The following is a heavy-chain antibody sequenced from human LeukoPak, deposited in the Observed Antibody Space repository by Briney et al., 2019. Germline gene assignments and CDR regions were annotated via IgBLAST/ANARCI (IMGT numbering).Heavy chain of an antibody. CDR3: AREWGLESSGYYYAY. V-gene: IGHV1-69*06. Sequence: ASVKVSCKASGGTFRRFTISWVRQAPGQGFEWMGGITPIFGTANFAQKFQGRVSITADKSTSTAFMELSSLRSEDTAVYYCAREWGLESSGYYYAYWGQGTLVTVSS. J-gene: IGHJ4*02. D-gene: IGHD3-22*01. CDR1: GGTFRRFT. CDR2: ITPIFGTA.